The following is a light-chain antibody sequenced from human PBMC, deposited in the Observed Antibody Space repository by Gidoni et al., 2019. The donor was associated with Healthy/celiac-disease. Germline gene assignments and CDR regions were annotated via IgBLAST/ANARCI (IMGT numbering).Light chain of an antibody. CDR3: QQYGSSPYT. J-gene: IGKJ2*01. CDR1: QRVSSSY. Sequence: EIVLTHSPGTLSLSPVERATLSCRASQRVSSSYLALYQQKTGQAPRLLIYGASSRATGIPDRFSGSGSGTDFTITISRMEPEDFAVYYCQQYGSSPYTFGQGTKLEIK. V-gene: IGKV3-20*01. CDR2: GAS.